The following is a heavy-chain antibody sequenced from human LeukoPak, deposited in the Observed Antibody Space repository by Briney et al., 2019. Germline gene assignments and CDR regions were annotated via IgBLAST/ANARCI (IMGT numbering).Heavy chain of an antibody. Sequence: PGGSLRLSCAASGFTFSSYAMSWVRQAPGKGLEWVGRVRRKVNSYTTEYAASVNGRFTISRDDSKNSLFLQMNSLKTEDTAVYYCTRVSDYYFDYWGQGTLVTVSS. CDR2: VRRKVNSYTT. D-gene: IGHD2-21*02. V-gene: IGHV3-72*01. CDR1: GFTFSSYA. J-gene: IGHJ4*02. CDR3: TRVSDYYFDY.